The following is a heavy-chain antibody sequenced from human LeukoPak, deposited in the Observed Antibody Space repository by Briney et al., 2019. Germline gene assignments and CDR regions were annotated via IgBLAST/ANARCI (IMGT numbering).Heavy chain of an antibody. V-gene: IGHV3-30*03. CDR2: ISNDGDDK. CDR1: GFTFSSYA. Sequence: PGGSLRLSCGASGFTFSSYAMHWVRQAPGKGLEWVAAISNDGDDKFYVESVQGRFTVSRDNSIDTLYLHMNSLRVDDTAIYYCASDAMSAPGEYWGQGTLLTVSS. J-gene: IGHJ4*02. D-gene: IGHD3-16*01. CDR3: ASDAMSAPGEY.